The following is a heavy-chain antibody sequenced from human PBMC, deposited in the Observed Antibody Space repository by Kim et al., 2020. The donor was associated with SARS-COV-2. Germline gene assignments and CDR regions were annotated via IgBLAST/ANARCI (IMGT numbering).Heavy chain of an antibody. D-gene: IGHD6-19*01. Sequence: NPSLKSRVSMSVDRYKNQFSLTLSSVTAADTAVYHCARQGRGGGWYKAFDNWGQGILVTVSS. CDR3: ARQGRGGGWYKAFDN. J-gene: IGHJ4*02. V-gene: IGHV4-39*01.